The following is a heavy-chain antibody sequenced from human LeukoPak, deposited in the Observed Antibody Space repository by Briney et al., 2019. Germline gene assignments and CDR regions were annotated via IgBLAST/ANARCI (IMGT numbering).Heavy chain of an antibody. CDR2: IYYSGST. J-gene: IGHJ4*02. D-gene: IGHD3-3*01. Sequence: SETLSLTCTVSGASISDYYWSWIRQPPGKGLEWIGYIYYSGSTDHNPSLKSRLSISVDASKNQFSLKLSSLPAADTAVYYCARAGSMFGVVVFDYWGQGTLVTVSS. CDR1: GASISDYY. CDR3: ARAGSMFGVVVFDY. V-gene: IGHV4-59*01.